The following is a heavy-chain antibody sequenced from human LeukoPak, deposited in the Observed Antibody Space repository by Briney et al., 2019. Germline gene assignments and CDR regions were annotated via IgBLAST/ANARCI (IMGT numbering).Heavy chain of an antibody. D-gene: IGHD5-12*01. CDR3: ARDPGSGYEEHFDY. V-gene: IGHV3-11*01. CDR2: ISSSGSTM. Sequence: GGSQRLSCASSGFIFSDYYRSWIRQAPGKGLEGVSYISSSGSTMYYTDSVKGRFTISRDNAKDSLYLQMNSLRAEDTAVYYCARDPGSGYEEHFDYWGQGTLVTVSS. J-gene: IGHJ4*02. CDR1: GFIFSDYY.